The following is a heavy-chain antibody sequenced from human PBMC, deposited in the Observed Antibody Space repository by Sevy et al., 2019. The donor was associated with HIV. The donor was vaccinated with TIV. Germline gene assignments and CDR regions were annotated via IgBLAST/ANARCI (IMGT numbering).Heavy chain of an antibody. CDR2: IYYSGTT. CDR1: DVSISSGTNY. J-gene: IGHJ3*01. D-gene: IGHD6-19*01. V-gene: IGHV4-39*01. CDR3: ASQRGGWYEYDASDV. Sequence: SETLSLTCTVSDVSISSGTNYWGWIRQPRGKGLEWIGSIYYSGTTYYNPSLKSRVTMSADTSMNQFSLKLSSVTVADTAVYYCASQRGGWYEYDASDVWGQRTMVTVSS.